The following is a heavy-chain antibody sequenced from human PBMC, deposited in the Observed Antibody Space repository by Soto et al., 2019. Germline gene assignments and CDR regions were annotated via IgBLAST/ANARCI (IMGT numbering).Heavy chain of an antibody. Sequence: SETLSLACTVSGGSISSYYWSWIRQPPGKGLEWIGYIYYSGSTNYNPSLKSRVTISVDTSKNQFSLKLSSVTAADTAVYYCALGQDIVVVPTLFDSWGQRSLDTFSS. V-gene: IGHV4-59*01. CDR2: IYYSGST. CDR1: GGSISSYY. CDR3: ALGQDIVVVPTLFDS. J-gene: IGHJ5*01. D-gene: IGHD2-2*01.